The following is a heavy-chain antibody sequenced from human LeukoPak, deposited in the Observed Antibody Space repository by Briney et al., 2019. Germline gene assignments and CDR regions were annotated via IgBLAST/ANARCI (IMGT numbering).Heavy chain of an antibody. J-gene: IGHJ5*02. CDR2: IYYSGCT. CDR3: AREFYTALRS. V-gene: IGHV4-30-4*02. CDR1: GGSISSGDYY. D-gene: IGHD2-2*02. Sequence: SETLSLTYSVSGGSISSGDYYWSWIRQPPGKGLEWIGYIYYSGCTYYNPSLKSRVTISVDTSKNQFSLKLSSVTAADTAVYYCAREFYTALRSWGQGTLVTVSS.